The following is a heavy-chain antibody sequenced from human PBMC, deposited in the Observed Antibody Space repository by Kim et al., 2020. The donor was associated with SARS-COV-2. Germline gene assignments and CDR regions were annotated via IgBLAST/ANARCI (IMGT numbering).Heavy chain of an antibody. J-gene: IGHJ4*02. V-gene: IGHV1-69*01. CDR2: TA. D-gene: IGHD3-16*01. CDR3: ARDPTGEGGY. Sequence: TANYAQKFQGGVTITADESTSTAYMELSSLRSEDTAVYYCARDPTGEGGYWGQGTLVTVSS.